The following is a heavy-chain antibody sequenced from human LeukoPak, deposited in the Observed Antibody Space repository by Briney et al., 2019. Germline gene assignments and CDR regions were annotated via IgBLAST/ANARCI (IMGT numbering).Heavy chain of an antibody. CDR2: IKPDGSEK. D-gene: IGHD2-21*02. V-gene: IGHV3-7*01. Sequence: GGSPRLSCAASGFTFSSSWMSWVRQAPGKGLEWVANIKPDGSEKFHVDSVKGRFTISRDNSKSSLSLQMNSLRAEDTAVYYCARYGLTAALDFWGQGTLVTVSS. J-gene: IGHJ4*02. CDR3: ARYGLTAALDF. CDR1: GFTFSSSW.